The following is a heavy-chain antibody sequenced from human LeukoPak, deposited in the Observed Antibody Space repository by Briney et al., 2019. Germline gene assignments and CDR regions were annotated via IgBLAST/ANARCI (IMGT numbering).Heavy chain of an antibody. CDR3: ARARYGAFDI. Sequence: GASVTVSFTSSGYTFTGYYMHWVRQAPGQGLEWMGWINPNSGGTNYAQKFQGRGTMTMDTSISTAYMELSRLRSDDTAVYYCARARYGAFDIWGQGTMVTVSS. D-gene: IGHD4-17*01. J-gene: IGHJ3*02. CDR1: GYTFTGYY. V-gene: IGHV1-2*02. CDR2: INPNSGGT.